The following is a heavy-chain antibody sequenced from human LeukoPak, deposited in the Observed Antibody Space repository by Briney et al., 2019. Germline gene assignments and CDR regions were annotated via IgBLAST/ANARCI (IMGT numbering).Heavy chain of an antibody. D-gene: IGHD3-16*02. V-gene: IGHV4-34*01. Sequence: PSETLSLTCAVSGGSFSGYYWSWIRQPPGKGLEWIGEINHSGSTNYNPSLKSRVTISVDTSKNQFSLKLSSVTAADTAVYYCASTSRVVINNWFVPWGQGTLVTVSS. CDR1: GGSFSGYY. CDR2: INHSGST. CDR3: ASTSRVVINNWFVP. J-gene: IGHJ5*02.